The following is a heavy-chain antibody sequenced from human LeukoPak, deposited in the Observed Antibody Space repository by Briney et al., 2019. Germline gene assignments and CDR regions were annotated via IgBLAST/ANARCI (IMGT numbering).Heavy chain of an antibody. J-gene: IGHJ4*02. CDR3: ARAQPDYYYDSSGYLLDY. CDR1: GFTFDDYA. Sequence: GGSLRLSCAASGFTFDDYAMHWVRQAPGKGLEWVSGISWNSGSIGYADSVKGRFTISRDNAKNSLYLQMNSLRAEDTAVYYCARAQPDYYYDSSGYLLDYWGQGTLVTVSS. D-gene: IGHD3-22*01. CDR2: ISWNSGSI. V-gene: IGHV3-9*01.